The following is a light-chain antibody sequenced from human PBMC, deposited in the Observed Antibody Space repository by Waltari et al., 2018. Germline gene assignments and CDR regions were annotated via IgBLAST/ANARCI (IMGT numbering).Light chain of an antibody. CDR1: QSVLYSSNNKNY. CDR2: WAS. V-gene: IGKV4-1*01. Sequence: DIVMTQSQDSLAVSRGQRATINGKSSQSVLYSSNNKNYLAWYQQKPGQPPKLLIYWASTRESGVPDRFSGSGSGTDFTLTISSLQAEDVAVYYCQQYYSTPYTFGQGTKLEIK. CDR3: QQYYSTPYT. J-gene: IGKJ2*01.